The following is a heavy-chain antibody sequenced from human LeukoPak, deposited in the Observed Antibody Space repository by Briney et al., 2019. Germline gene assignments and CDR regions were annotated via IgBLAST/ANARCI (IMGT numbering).Heavy chain of an antibody. J-gene: IGHJ6*03. CDR1: GYSFTTYD. CDR3: ARGPQAPGYCSGGSCYSFYYYYMDV. CDR2: MNPNSGNT. V-gene: IGHV1-8*01. Sequence: ASVKASCKASGYSFTTYDINWVRQAAGQGLEWVAWMNPNSGNTGYAQKFQGRVTMTRNTSISTAYMELSSLRSEDTAVYYCARGPQAPGYCSGGSCYSFYYYYMDVWGKGTTVTVSS. D-gene: IGHD2-15*01.